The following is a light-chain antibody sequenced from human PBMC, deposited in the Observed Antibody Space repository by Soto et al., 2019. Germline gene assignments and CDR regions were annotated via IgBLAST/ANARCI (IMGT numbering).Light chain of an antibody. Sequence: DIQMTQSPSTLFASVGDRVTITCRANQTVNRWLAWYQQKPGKAPILLIYKASSLESWVPSRFSGSGSGTEFSLTISSLHPDDFATYYCQQYSSYSVTFGQGTTVDI. CDR2: KAS. CDR3: QQYSSYSVT. V-gene: IGKV1-5*03. CDR1: QTVNRW. J-gene: IGKJ1*01.